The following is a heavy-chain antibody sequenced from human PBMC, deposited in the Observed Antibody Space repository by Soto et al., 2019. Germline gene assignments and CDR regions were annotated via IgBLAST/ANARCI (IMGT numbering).Heavy chain of an antibody. CDR1: GYTFTSYY. CDR3: ARGKSVGYSSSWYSSYYGMDV. V-gene: IGHV1-46*01. J-gene: IGHJ6*02. CDR2: INPSGGST. Sequence: ASVKVSCKASGYTFTSYYMHWVRQAPGQGLEWMGIINPSGGSTSYAQKFQGRVTMTRDTSTSTVYMELSSLRSEDTAVYYCARGKSVGYSSSWYSSYYGMDVWGQGTTVTVSS. D-gene: IGHD6-13*01.